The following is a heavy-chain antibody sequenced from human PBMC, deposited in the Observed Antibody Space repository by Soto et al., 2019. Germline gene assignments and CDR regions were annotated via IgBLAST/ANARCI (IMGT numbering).Heavy chain of an antibody. CDR1: VGTFSSYA. CDR3: ARDPDSSGWYVWFDP. CDR2: IIPIFGTA. Sequence: ASVKVSCKASVGTFSSYAISWVRQAPGQGLEWMGGIIPIFGTANYAQKFQGRVTITADESTSTAYMELSSLRSEDTAVYYCARDPDSSGWYVWFDPWGQGTLVTVSS. V-gene: IGHV1-69*13. D-gene: IGHD6-19*01. J-gene: IGHJ5*02.